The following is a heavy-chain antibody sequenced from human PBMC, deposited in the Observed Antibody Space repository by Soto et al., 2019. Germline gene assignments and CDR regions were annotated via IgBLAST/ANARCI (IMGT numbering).Heavy chain of an antibody. V-gene: IGHV3-33*01. D-gene: IGHD1-26*01. J-gene: IGHJ5*02. CDR2: IWYDGSNK. CDR1: GFTFSSYG. Sequence: VQLVESGGGVVQPGRSLRLSCAASGFTFSSYGMHWVRQAPGKGLEWVAVIWYDGSNKYYADSVKGRFTISRDNSKNTLYLQMNSLRAEDTAVYYCARASPGIVGATGWFDPWGQGTLVTVSS. CDR3: ARASPGIVGATGWFDP.